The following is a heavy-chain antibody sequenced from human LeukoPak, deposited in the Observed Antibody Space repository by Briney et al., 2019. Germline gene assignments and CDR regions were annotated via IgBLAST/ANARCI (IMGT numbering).Heavy chain of an antibody. D-gene: IGHD3-9*01. J-gene: IGHJ6*03. Sequence: SETLSLTCTVSGGSISSSSYYWGWIRQPPGKGLEWIGSIYYSGSTYYNPSLRSRVTISVDTSKNQFSLKLSSVTAADTAVYYCARERGDILTGSLYYYYYMDVWGKGTTVTVSS. CDR1: GGSISSSSYY. V-gene: IGHV4-39*07. CDR2: IYYSGST. CDR3: ARERGDILTGSLYYYYYMDV.